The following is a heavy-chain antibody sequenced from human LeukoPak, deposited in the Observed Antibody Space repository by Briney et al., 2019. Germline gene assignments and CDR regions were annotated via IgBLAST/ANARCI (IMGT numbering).Heavy chain of an antibody. CDR3: ARERDEGFDY. V-gene: IGHV3-21*01. J-gene: IGHJ4*02. CDR1: GFTFSSYS. CDR2: ISSSSSYI. D-gene: IGHD5-24*01. Sequence: GGSLRLSCAASGFTFSSYSMNWVRQAPGKGLEWVSSISSSSSYIYYADSVKGRFTISRDNARNSLYLQMNSLKAEDTAVYYCARERDEGFDYWGQGTLVTVSS.